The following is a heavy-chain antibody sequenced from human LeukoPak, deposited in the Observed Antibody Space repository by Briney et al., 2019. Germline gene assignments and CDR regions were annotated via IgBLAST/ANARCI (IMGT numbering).Heavy chain of an antibody. V-gene: IGHV4-30-2*01. Sequence: SQTLSLTCAVSGGSISSGGYSLSWIRQPPGKGLEWIGYIYHSGSTYYNPSLKSRVTISVDRSKNQFSLKLSSVTAADTAVYYCARGGDYYYGMDVWGQGTTVTVSS. CDR1: GGSISSGGYS. CDR2: IYHSGST. CDR3: ARGGDYYYGMDV. D-gene: IGHD1-26*01. J-gene: IGHJ6*02.